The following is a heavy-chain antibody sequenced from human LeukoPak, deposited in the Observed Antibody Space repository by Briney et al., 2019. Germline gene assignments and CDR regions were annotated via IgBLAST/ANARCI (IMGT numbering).Heavy chain of an antibody. CDR2: IYHSGST. Sequence: SSETLSLTCTVSGYSISSGYYWGWIRQPPGKGLEWIGSIYHSGSTYYNPSLKSRVTISVDTSKNQFSLKLSSVTAADTAVYYCASSSVAGISLGYWYFDLWGRGTLVTVSS. CDR1: GYSISSGYY. V-gene: IGHV4-38-2*02. D-gene: IGHD6-19*01. J-gene: IGHJ2*01. CDR3: ASSSVAGISLGYWYFDL.